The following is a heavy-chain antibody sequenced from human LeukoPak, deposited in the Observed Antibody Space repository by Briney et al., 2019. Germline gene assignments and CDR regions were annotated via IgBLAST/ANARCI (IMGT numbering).Heavy chain of an antibody. CDR2: INPNSGGT. CDR3: AICRGIAATDSPLDY. D-gene: IGHD6-13*01. V-gene: IGHV1-2*02. CDR1: GYTFTDYF. J-gene: IGHJ4*02. Sequence: GASVKVSYKASGYTFTDYFMHWVRQAPGQGLEWMGWINPNSGGTIYAQNFQGRVTMTRDTSISTAYMELSRLRSDDTAVYYCAICRGIAATDSPLDYWGQGTLVTVSS.